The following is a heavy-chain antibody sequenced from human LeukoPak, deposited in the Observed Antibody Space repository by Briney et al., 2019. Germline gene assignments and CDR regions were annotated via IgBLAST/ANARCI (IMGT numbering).Heavy chain of an antibody. J-gene: IGHJ3*02. Sequence: GASVKVSCKASGYTFTGYYMHWVRQAPGQGLEWMGWINPNSGGTNYAQKFQGRVTMTRDTSISTAYMELSRLRSDDTAVYYGARDLAFGEMVTNRGAFDIWGQGTMVTVSS. V-gene: IGHV1-2*02. D-gene: IGHD5-24*01. CDR1: GYTFTGYY. CDR2: INPNSGGT. CDR3: ARDLAFGEMVTNRGAFDI.